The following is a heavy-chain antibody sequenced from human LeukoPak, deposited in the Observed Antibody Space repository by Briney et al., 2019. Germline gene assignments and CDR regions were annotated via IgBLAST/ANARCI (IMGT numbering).Heavy chain of an antibody. CDR3: ARGAKVAGTVFYFDY. J-gene: IGHJ4*02. Sequence: GASVKVSCKASGYTFSGYYMHWVRQAPGQGLEWMGYINPNSGGTNYAQRFQGRVTMTRDTSISTAYMELSRLRSDDTAVYYCARGAKVAGTVFYFDYWGQGTLVTVSS. D-gene: IGHD6-19*01. CDR1: GYTFSGYY. V-gene: IGHV1-2*02. CDR2: INPNSGGT.